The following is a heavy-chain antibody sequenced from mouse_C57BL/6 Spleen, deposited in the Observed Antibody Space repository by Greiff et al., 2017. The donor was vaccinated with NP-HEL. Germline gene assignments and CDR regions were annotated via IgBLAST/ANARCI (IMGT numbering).Heavy chain of an antibody. Sequence: QVQLQQSGAELVRPGASVKLSCKASGYNFTDYYINWVKQRPGQGLEWIARIYPGSGNTYYNEKFKGKATLTAEKSSSTAYMQLSSLTSEDSAVYFCARDSSGFYWGQGTTLTVSS. D-gene: IGHD3-2*02. V-gene: IGHV1-76*01. J-gene: IGHJ2*01. CDR1: GYNFTDYY. CDR3: ARDSSGFY. CDR2: IYPGSGNT.